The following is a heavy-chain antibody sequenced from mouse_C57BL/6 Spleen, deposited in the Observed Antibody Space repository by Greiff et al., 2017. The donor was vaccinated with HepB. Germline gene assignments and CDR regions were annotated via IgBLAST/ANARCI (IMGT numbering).Heavy chain of an antibody. D-gene: IGHD1-1*01. CDR1: GFTFSSYG. Sequence: EVQLVESGGDLVKPGGSLKLSCAASGFTFSSYGMSWVRQTPDKRLEWVATISSGGSYTYYPDSVKGRFTISRDNAKNTLYLQMSSLKSEDTAMYYCASYYGSSYDYFDYWGQGTTLTVSS. J-gene: IGHJ2*01. V-gene: IGHV5-6*01. CDR2: ISSGGSYT. CDR3: ASYYGSSYDYFDY.